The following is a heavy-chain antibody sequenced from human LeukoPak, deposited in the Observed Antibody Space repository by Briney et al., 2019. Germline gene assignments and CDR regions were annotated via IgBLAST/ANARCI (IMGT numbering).Heavy chain of an antibody. CDR1: GFTFRSYS. CDR3: VCSSTSCPVD. Sequence: GRSLRLSCAASGFTFRSYSMNWVRQAPGEGLEWVSTISSDSRYIYYADSVKGRFTISRDNAKNSLYLQMNSLRAEDTAVYYCVCSSTSCPVDWGQGTLVTVSS. CDR2: ISSDSRYI. V-gene: IGHV3-21*01. D-gene: IGHD2-2*01. J-gene: IGHJ4*02.